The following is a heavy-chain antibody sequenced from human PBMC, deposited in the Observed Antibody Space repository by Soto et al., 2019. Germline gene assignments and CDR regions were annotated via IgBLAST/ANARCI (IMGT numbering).Heavy chain of an antibody. J-gene: IGHJ4*02. D-gene: IGHD2-15*01. Sequence: EASVKVSCKASGYTFTSYYMHWVRQAPGQGLEWMGIINPSGGSTSYAQKFQGRVTMTRDTSTSTVYMELSSLRSEDTAVYYCARVTGRVSGYCSGGSCDPFDYWGQGTLVTVSS. V-gene: IGHV1-46*03. CDR3: ARVTGRVSGYCSGGSCDPFDY. CDR1: GYTFTSYY. CDR2: INPSGGST.